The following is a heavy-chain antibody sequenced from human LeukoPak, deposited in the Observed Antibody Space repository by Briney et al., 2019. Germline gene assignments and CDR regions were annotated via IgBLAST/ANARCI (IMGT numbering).Heavy chain of an antibody. CDR2: ISAYNGNT. D-gene: IGHD2-2*01. Sequence: ASVKVSCKASGYTSTSYGISWVRQAPGQGLEWMGWISAYNGNTNYAQKLQGRVTMTTDTSTSTAYMELRSLRSDDTAAYYCAKIVPAAIGGDWFDPWGQGTLVTVSS. CDR1: GYTSTSYG. CDR3: AKIVPAAIGGDWFDP. J-gene: IGHJ5*02. V-gene: IGHV1-18*01.